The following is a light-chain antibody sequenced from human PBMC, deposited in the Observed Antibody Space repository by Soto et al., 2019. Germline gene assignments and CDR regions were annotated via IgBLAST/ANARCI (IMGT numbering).Light chain of an antibody. CDR1: QSVSIK. CDR2: DTS. Sequence: EVVLTQSPATLSVSPGERATLSCRASQSVSIKLAWYQQKPGQAPRLLIYDTSTRATGIPARFSGSGSETEFTLTISSLQSEDFAVYYCQQYNNWPPYTFGQGTRLEIK. CDR3: QQYNNWPPYT. V-gene: IGKV3-15*01. J-gene: IGKJ5*01.